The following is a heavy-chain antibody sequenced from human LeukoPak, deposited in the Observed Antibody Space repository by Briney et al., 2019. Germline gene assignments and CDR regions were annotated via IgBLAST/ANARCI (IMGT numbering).Heavy chain of an antibody. J-gene: IGHJ4*02. V-gene: IGHV3-48*03. Sequence: GGYLRLSCVASGFSFNGYVMNWGRQAPGKGLEWVSYVSCSGTTMSLADSVKGRFTISRDNAKNSLYLQMNSLRAEDTAVYYCASFTDYWGQGTLVTVSS. CDR2: VSCSGTTM. CDR1: GFSFNGYV. CDR3: ASFTDY.